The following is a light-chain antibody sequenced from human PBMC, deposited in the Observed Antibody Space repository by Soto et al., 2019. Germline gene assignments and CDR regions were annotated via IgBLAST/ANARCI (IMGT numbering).Light chain of an antibody. Sequence: DIQMTQSPSSLSASVGDRFTITCRASQSISSNLNWYQQKPGKAPKLLIYAASSLQSGVPSRFSGSGSETDFTRSISSLQPEDFATYYLKQSYSTLTFGGGTKVEIK. CDR2: AAS. V-gene: IGKV1-39*01. CDR3: KQSYSTLT. J-gene: IGKJ4*01. CDR1: QSISSN.